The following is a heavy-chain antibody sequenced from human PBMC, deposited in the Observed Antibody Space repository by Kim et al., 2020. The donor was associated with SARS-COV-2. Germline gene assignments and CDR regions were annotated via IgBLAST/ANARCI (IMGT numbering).Heavy chain of an antibody. CDR3: TTERVIAGRPLDY. J-gene: IGHJ4*02. D-gene: IGHD6-6*01. V-gene: IGHV3-15*01. Sequence: DYAAQVKGRFIISRDDAKSTLYLQMNSLKTEDKAVFYCTTERVIAGRPLDYWGQGTLVTVSS.